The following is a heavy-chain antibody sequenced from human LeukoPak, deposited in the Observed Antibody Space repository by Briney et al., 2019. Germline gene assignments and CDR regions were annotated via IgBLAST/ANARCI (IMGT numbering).Heavy chain of an antibody. Sequence: PGGSLRLSCAASGFTFSTYSMTWVRQAPGKGLEWVSSISSGSSDISYADSVKGRFTISRDNAKYSLYLQVNSLRAEDTAVYYCARLTGVVNAFDYRGQGTLVTVSS. CDR1: GFTFSTYS. CDR3: ARLTGVVNAFDY. V-gene: IGHV3-21*01. CDR2: ISSGSSDI. J-gene: IGHJ4*02. D-gene: IGHD5-18*01.